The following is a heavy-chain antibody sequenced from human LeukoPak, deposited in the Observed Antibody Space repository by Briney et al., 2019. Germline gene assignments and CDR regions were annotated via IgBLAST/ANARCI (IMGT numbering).Heavy chain of an antibody. J-gene: IGHJ4*02. D-gene: IGHD3-3*01. CDR3: AKGSGYYPILDY. Sequence: PGGSLRLSCAASGFTFSSYAMSWVRQAPGKGLEWVSAISGSGGSTYYADSVKGRFTISRDNSKNTLYLQMSSLSAEDTAVYYCAKGSGYYPILDYWGQGTLVTVSS. V-gene: IGHV3-23*01. CDR1: GFTFSSYA. CDR2: ISGSGGST.